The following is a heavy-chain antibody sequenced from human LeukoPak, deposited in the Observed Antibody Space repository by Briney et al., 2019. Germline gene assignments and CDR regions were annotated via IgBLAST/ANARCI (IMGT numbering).Heavy chain of an antibody. D-gene: IGHD2-8*01. CDR1: GVTFRIYA. CDR2: ISPILGIA. J-gene: IGHJ4*02. V-gene: IGHV1-69*04. Sequence: EASVRVSCKASGVTFRIYAMCWVRQAPGKGLEWIGRISPILGIANYAQKFQGRVTITADKSTSTAYMQLSSLRSEDTAAYYCATDANLLFFEVFAILNWSTRWGQGTLVTVSS. CDR3: ATDANLLFFEVFAILNWSTR.